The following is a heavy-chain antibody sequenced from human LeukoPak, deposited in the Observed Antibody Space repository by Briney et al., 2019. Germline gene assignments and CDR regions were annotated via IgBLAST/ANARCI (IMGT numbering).Heavy chain of an antibody. J-gene: IGHJ5*02. CDR3: ARTVAKTLMFDP. D-gene: IGHD6-19*01. V-gene: IGHV1-2*02. CDR2: INPNSGGT. Sequence: ASVKVSCKASGYTFTGYYMHWVRQAPGQGLEWVGWINPNSGGTNYAQKFQGRVTMTRDTSISTAYMELSRLRSDDTAVYYCARTVAKTLMFDPWGQGTLVTVSS. CDR1: GYTFTGYY.